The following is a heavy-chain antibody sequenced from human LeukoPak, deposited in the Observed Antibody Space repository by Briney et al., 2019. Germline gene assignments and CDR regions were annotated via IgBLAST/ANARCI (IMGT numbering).Heavy chain of an antibody. V-gene: IGHV3-33*06. J-gene: IGHJ5*02. Sequence: PGRSLRLSCAASGFTFSSYGMHWVRQAPGKGLEWVAVIWYDGSNKYYADSVKGRFTISRDNSKNTLYLQMNSLRAEDTAVYYCGKGNHVDIVATRPTLDGHFDPWGQGTLVTVSS. D-gene: IGHD5-12*01. CDR3: GKGNHVDIVATRPTLDGHFDP. CDR1: GFTFSSYG. CDR2: IWYDGSNK.